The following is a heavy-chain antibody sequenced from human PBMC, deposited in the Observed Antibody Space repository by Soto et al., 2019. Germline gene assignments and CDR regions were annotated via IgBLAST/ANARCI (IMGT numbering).Heavy chain of an antibody. CDR2: ISAYNGNT. V-gene: IGHV1-18*01. D-gene: IGHD6-19*01. CDR1: GYTFTIYG. J-gene: IGHJ6*03. CDR3: ARDSGSSGWSYYYYYMDV. Sequence: VSVKVYCQASGYTFTIYGISWVRQAPGQGLEWMGWISAYNGNTNYAQKLQGRVTMTTDTSTSTAYMELRSLRSDDTAVYYCARDSGSSGWSYYYYYMDVWGKGTTVTVSS.